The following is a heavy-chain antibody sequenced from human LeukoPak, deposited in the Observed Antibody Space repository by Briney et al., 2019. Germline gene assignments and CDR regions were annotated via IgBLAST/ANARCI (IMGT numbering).Heavy chain of an antibody. J-gene: IGHJ5*02. Sequence: GSSVKVSCKASGGTFSSYAISWVRQAPGQGLEWMGGIIPIFGTANHAQKFQGRVTITADESTSTAYMELSSLRSEDTAVYYCARDRRYYYGSGSYNWFDPWGQGTLVTVSS. CDR1: GGTFSSYA. D-gene: IGHD3-10*01. CDR3: ARDRRYYYGSGSYNWFDP. V-gene: IGHV1-69*01. CDR2: IIPIFGTA.